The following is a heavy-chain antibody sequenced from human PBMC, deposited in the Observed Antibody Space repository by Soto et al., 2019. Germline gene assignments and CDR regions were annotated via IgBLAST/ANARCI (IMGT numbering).Heavy chain of an antibody. D-gene: IGHD6-13*01. V-gene: IGHV4-39*07. CDR3: ARESAGIAAVDY. CDR2: VSYSGST. CDR1: GGSISNSSYL. Sequence: SETLSLTCTVSGGSISNSSYLWGWIRQPPGKGLQWIGRVSYSGSTYYNPSLKSRVTISVDTSKNQFSLKLSSVTAADTAVYYCARESAGIAAVDYWGQGTLVTVSS. J-gene: IGHJ4*02.